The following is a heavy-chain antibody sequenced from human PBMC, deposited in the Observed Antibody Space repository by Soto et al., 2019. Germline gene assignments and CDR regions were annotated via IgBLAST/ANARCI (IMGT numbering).Heavy chain of an antibody. CDR2: VSHDGRNT. CDR1: GFTFSDYA. D-gene: IGHD6-19*01. Sequence: PGESLRLSCAASGFTFSDYARRWVRQAPGKGLEWAAVVSHDGRNTHYADSVKGRFTISRDSSKNTVSLEMTSLRAEDTAVYYCAKGGRQWLVTSDFNYWGQGA. CDR3: AKGGRQWLVTSDFNY. J-gene: IGHJ4*02. V-gene: IGHV3-30*18.